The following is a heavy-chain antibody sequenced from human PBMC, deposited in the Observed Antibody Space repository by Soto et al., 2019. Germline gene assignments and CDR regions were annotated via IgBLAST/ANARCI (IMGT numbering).Heavy chain of an antibody. Sequence: AGGSLRLSCAASGFTVISNYMSWVRQAPGKGLEWVSVIYSGGSTYYADSVKGRFTISRDNSKNTLYLQMNSLRAEDTAVYYCARDRYSGYDLFWGQGTLVTVSS. D-gene: IGHD5-12*01. V-gene: IGHV3-66*01. CDR1: GFTVISNY. J-gene: IGHJ4*02. CDR2: IYSGGST. CDR3: ARDRYSGYDLF.